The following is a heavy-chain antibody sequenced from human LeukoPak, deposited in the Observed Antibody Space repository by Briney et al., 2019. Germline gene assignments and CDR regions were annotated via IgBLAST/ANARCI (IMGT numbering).Heavy chain of an antibody. J-gene: IGHJ4*02. V-gene: IGHV1-46*01. D-gene: IGHD3-22*01. CDR1: KYTFTSYY. CDR3: ARDPAPDTSGYLFDY. Sequence: ASVKVSCKASKYTFTSYYIHWVRQAPGQGLEWMGIINPSGGSTSYPQKFQGRVTMTSDTSTSTVYMELSSLRSEDTAVYYCARDPAPDTSGYLFDYWGQGTLVTVSS. CDR2: INPSGGST.